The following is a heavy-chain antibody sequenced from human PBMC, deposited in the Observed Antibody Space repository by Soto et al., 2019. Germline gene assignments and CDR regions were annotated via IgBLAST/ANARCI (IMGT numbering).Heavy chain of an antibody. Sequence: QVQLVESGGGVVQPGRSLRLSCVASGFTFSSYGLHWVRQAPGRGLEWVAVISYDGSNKYYADSMKGRFTISRDNCKNTLYLQMNSLRAEDTAVYYCAKDAGNWNYGYFDYCGQGTLVTVSS. CDR3: AKDAGNWNYGYFDY. CDR1: GFTFSSYG. D-gene: IGHD1-7*01. V-gene: IGHV3-30*18. CDR2: ISYDGSNK. J-gene: IGHJ4*02.